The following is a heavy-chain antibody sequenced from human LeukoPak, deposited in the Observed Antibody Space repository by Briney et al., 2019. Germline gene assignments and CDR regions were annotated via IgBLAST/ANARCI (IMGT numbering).Heavy chain of an antibody. V-gene: IGHV3-23*01. Sequence: PGGSLRLSCAASGFTFSNYAMSWVRQAPGKGLEWVSLISGSIGSTSYAGSVKGRFTISRDTSKNTLYLQTNSLGAEDTAIYYCAKGMTTVTTRSPLDYWGQGTLVTVSS. J-gene: IGHJ4*02. CDR2: ISGSIGST. D-gene: IGHD4-17*01. CDR1: GFTFSNYA. CDR3: AKGMTTVTTRSPLDY.